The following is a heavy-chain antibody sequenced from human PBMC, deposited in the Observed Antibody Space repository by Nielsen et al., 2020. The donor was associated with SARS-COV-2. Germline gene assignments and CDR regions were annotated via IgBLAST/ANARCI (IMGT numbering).Heavy chain of an antibody. Sequence: GGSLRLSCAASGFSFSSYAMNWVRQAPGKGLEWLSFIGTTGNTMYNADSVKGRFTISRDNAKNSLYLQMNSLRAEDTAVYYCARDEHDYGDYNPAFDIWGQGTMVTVSS. D-gene: IGHD4-17*01. CDR2: IGTTGNTM. V-gene: IGHV3-48*04. CDR3: ARDEHDYGDYNPAFDI. CDR1: GFSFSSYA. J-gene: IGHJ3*02.